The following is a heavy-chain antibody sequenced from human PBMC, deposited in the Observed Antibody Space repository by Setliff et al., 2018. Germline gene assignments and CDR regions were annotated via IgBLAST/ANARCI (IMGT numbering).Heavy chain of an antibody. V-gene: IGHV1-69*05. CDR2: TIPMFGTT. J-gene: IGHJ6*03. CDR3: ARDPWGGGKSIRYYMDV. Sequence: SVKVSCKASGGTFSSYGITWVRQAPGQGLEWMGGTIPMFGTTNYAQKFQGRVTIITDEFTGTAYMELSSLRTEDTAVYYCARDPWGGGKSIRYYMDVWGKGTTVTVSS. D-gene: IGHD2-15*01. CDR1: GGTFSSYG.